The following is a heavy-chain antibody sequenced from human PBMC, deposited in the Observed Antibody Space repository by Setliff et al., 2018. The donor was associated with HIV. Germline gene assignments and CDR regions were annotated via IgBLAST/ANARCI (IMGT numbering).Heavy chain of an antibody. CDR1: GDTLTELS. V-gene: IGHV1-24*01. Sequence: ASVKVSCKVSGDTLTELSIHWVRQAPGKGLEWMGGFDPEDGETVYAQKFQGRVTMTEDTSADTAYMELSSLISEDTAMYYCATIRGYYYDSSGQEYLQHGGHDTLVTVSS. J-gene: IGHJ1*01. D-gene: IGHD3-22*01. CDR3: ATIRGYYYDSSGQEYLQH. CDR2: FDPEDGET.